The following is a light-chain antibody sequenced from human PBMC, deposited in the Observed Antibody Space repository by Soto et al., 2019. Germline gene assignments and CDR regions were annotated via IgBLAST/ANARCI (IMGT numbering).Light chain of an antibody. V-gene: IGLV2-8*01. J-gene: IGLJ1*01. Sequence: QSVLTQPPSASGSPGRSVTISCTGTSSDVGSYNYVSWYQQHPGKAPKLMIYEVSKRPSGVPDRFSGSKSGNTASLTVSGLQAEDEADYYCSSYAGLRGVFGTGTKVTVL. CDR3: SSYAGLRGV. CDR2: EVS. CDR1: SSDVGSYNY.